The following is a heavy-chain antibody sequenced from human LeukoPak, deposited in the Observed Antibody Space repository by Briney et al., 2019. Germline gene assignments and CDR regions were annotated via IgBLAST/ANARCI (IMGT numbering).Heavy chain of an antibody. V-gene: IGHV4-59*01. CDR2: IYYSGST. CDR3: ARFNWNLYYFDY. D-gene: IGHD1-7*01. Sequence: KASETLSLTCAVSGGSISSYYWSWIRQPPGKGLEWIGYIYYSGSTNYNPSLKSRVTISVDTSKNQFSLKLSPVTAADTAVYYCARFNWNLYYFDYWGQGTLVTVSS. CDR1: GGSISSYY. J-gene: IGHJ4*02.